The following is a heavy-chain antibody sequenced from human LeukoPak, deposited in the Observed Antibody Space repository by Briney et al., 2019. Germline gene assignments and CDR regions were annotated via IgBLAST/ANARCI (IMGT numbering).Heavy chain of an antibody. CDR1: GGTFSSYA. J-gene: IGHJ4*02. V-gene: IGHV1-69*13. D-gene: IGHD2-2*01. CDR3: AAVVPAVMGYFDY. CDR2: IIPIFGTA. Sequence: ASVKVSCKASGGTFSSYAISWVRQALGQGLEWMGGIIPIFGTANYAQKFQGRVTITADESTSTAYMELSSLRSEDTAVYHCAAVVPAVMGYFDYWGQGTLVTVSS.